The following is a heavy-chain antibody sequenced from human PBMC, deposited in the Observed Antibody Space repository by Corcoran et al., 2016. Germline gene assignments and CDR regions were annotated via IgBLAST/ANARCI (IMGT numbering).Heavy chain of an antibody. CDR1: GFTFSRYG. CDR2: MSSDGSNK. J-gene: IGHJ6*02. D-gene: IGHD2-15*01. CDR3: AKALIYCSGGGCYNDYCEYGMDV. Sequence: QVQLVESGGGVVQPGRSLRLSCAASGFTFSRYGMHWVRQAPGKGLEWVAVMSSDGSNKYYADSVKGRFTISGDNSKNTLYLQMNSLRAEDTAVKYWAKALIYCSGGGCYNDYCEYGMDVWGQGTTVTVSS. V-gene: IGHV3-30*18.